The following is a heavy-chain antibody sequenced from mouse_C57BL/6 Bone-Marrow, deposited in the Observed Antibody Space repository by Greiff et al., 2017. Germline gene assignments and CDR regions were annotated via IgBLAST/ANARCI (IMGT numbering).Heavy chain of an antibody. CDR2: IYPGDGDT. J-gene: IGHJ1*03. CDR1: GYAFSSSW. D-gene: IGHD1-1*01. Sequence: LVESGPELVKPGASVKISCKASGYAFSSSWMNWVKQRPGKGLEWIGRIYPGDGDTNYNGKFKGKATLTADKSSSTAYMQLSSLTSEDSAVYFCAIYGSSYLLTRYFDVWGTGTTVTVSS. CDR3: AIYGSSYLLTRYFDV. V-gene: IGHV1-82*01.